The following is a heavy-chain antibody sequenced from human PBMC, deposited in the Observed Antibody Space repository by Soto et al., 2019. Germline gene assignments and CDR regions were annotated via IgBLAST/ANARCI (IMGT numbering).Heavy chain of an antibody. CDR1: GYTFTSYG. CDR2: ISAYNGNT. J-gene: IGHJ6*02. V-gene: IGHV1-18*04. D-gene: IGHD2-2*01. CDR3: ARPYCSSTSCQHVYYYYGMDV. Sequence: ASVKVSCKASGYTFTSYGISWVRQAPGQGLEWMGWISAYNGNTNYAQKLQDRVTMTTDTSTSTAYMELRSLRSDDTAVYYCARPYCSSTSCQHVYYYYGMDVWGQGTTVTVSS.